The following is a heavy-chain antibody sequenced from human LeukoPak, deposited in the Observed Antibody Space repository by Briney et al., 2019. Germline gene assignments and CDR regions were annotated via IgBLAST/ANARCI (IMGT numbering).Heavy chain of an antibody. Sequence: SETLSLTCTVSGGSISSSSYYWGWIRQPPGKGLEWIGSIYYSGSTYYNPSLKSRVTISVDTSKNQFSLKLSSVTAADTAVYYCARQVSRWLHHFDYWGRGTRVTVSS. J-gene: IGHJ4*02. V-gene: IGHV4-39*01. CDR1: GGSISSSSYY. CDR3: ARQVSRWLHHFDY. CDR2: IYYSGST. D-gene: IGHD5-24*01.